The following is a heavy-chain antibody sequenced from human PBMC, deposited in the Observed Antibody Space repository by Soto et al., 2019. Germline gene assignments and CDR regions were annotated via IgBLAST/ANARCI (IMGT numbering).Heavy chain of an antibody. V-gene: IGHV3-30-3*01. D-gene: IGHD3-22*01. CDR3: ARVYYESRGPTKYRALDF. Sequence: PGGSLRLSCVVSGAIAGSGDTFSDYALHWVRQAPGKGLEWVAGIAKDVTNKKYGSSVKGRFTISRDNAKNSLYLQMNSLRAEDTAVYYCARVYYESRGPTKYRALDFWGQGTMVTVSS. CDR1: GAIAGSGDTFSDYA. J-gene: IGHJ3*01. CDR2: IAKDVTNK.